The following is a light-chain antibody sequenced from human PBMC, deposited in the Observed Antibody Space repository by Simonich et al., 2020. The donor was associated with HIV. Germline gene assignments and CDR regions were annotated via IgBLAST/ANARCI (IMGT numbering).Light chain of an antibody. J-gene: IGKJ2*01. Sequence: EIVMMQSPATLSVSPGERATTSCRSSQSVSSNLAWYQQKPGQAPRLLIYGASTRATGIPARFSGSGSGTEFTLTITSMQAEDFAVYYCQQYNNWPLFFGQGTKVEIK. CDR2: GAS. CDR3: QQYNNWPLF. CDR1: QSVSSN. V-gene: IGKV3-15*01.